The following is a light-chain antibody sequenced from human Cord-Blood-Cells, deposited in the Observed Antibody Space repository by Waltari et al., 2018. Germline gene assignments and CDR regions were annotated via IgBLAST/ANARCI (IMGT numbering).Light chain of an antibody. CDR2: DAS. J-gene: IGKJ3*01. V-gene: IGKV3-11*01. Sequence: EIVLTQSLATLSLSPGARATLSCRASQSVSSYLAWYQQKPGQAPRLLIYDASNRATGIPARFSGSGSGTDFTLTISSLEPEDVAVYYCQQRSNWPCTFGHGTKVDIK. CDR1: QSVSSY. CDR3: QQRSNWPCT.